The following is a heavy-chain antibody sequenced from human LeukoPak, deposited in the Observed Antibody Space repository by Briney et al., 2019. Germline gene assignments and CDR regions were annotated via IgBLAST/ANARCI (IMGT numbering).Heavy chain of an antibody. V-gene: IGHV4-34*01. CDR3: ARASETAMVTL. CDR1: GGSFSGYY. J-gene: IGHJ4*02. CDR2: INHSGST. Sequence: SETLSLTCAVYGGSFSGYYWSWIRQPPGKGLEWIGEINHSGSTNYNPSLKSRVTIPVDTSKNQFSLKLTSVTAADTAIYFCARASETAMVTLWGQGTLVTVSS. D-gene: IGHD5-18*01.